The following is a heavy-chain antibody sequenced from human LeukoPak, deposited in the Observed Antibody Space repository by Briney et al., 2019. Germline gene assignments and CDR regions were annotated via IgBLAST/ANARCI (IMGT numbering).Heavy chain of an antibody. Sequence: PSETLSLTCTVSGGSISSGGYCWSWIRQHPGKGLEWIGYIYYSGSTYYNPSLKSRVTISVDTSKNQFSLKLSSVTAADTAVYYCARDACSSTSCSFDYWGQGTLVTVSS. CDR3: ARDACSSTSCSFDY. CDR2: IYYSGST. D-gene: IGHD2-2*01. CDR1: GGSISSGGYC. V-gene: IGHV4-31*03. J-gene: IGHJ4*02.